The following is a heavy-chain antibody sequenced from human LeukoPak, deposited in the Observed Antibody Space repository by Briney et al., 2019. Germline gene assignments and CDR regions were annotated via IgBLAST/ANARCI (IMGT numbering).Heavy chain of an antibody. Sequence: GSLRLSCAASGFTFSDYTMNWVRQAPGKGLEWVSSISSGGTYKYYADSVKGRFTISRDNAQNSLYLQMNSLRAEDSSVYYCARPTTVTTIPADAFDIWGQGTMVTVSS. CDR1: GFTFSDYT. D-gene: IGHD4-17*01. CDR3: ARPTTVTTIPADAFDI. V-gene: IGHV3-21*01. J-gene: IGHJ3*02. CDR2: ISSGGTYK.